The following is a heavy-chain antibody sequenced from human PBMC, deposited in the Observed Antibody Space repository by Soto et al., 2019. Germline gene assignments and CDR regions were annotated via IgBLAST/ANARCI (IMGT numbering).Heavy chain of an antibody. Sequence: EVQLLESGGGLVQPGGSLRLSCAASGFTFNTFEMSWVRQAPGRGLEWVSFISTDSSRAYYADAVKGRFTISRDNSKHTLYLQMNSLTAEDTAVYACVKGGWLDFWGQGTLVTVSS. J-gene: IGHJ5*01. CDR3: VKGGWLDF. D-gene: IGHD3-16*01. V-gene: IGHV3-23*01. CDR1: GFTFNTFE. CDR2: ISTDSSRA.